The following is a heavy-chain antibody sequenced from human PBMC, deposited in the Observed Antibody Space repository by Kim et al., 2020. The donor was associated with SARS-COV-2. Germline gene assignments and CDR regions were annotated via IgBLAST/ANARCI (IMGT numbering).Heavy chain of an antibody. CDR3: ARGAAGIVVLVAANLNWFDP. CDR2: INHSGST. Sequence: SETLSLTCAVYGGSFSGYYWSWIRQPPGKGLEWIGEINHSGSTNYNPSLKSRVTISVDTSKNQFSLELSSVTAADTAVYYCARGAAGIVVLVAANLNWFDPWGQGTLVTVSS. J-gene: IGHJ5*02. V-gene: IGHV4-34*01. D-gene: IGHD2-15*01. CDR1: GGSFSGYY.